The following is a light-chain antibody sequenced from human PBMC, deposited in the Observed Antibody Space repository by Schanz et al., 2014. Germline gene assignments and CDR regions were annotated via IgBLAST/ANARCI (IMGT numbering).Light chain of an antibody. CDR3: QSYDSSLSAGV. V-gene: IGLV1-47*01. CDR2: RNN. CDR1: SSNIGSNY. J-gene: IGLJ3*02. Sequence: QSVLTQPPSASGTPGQRVTISCSGSSSNIGSNYVYWYQQLPGTAPKLLIYRNNQRPSGVPDRFSGSKSDTSASLAITGLQAEDEADYYCQSYDSSLSAGVFGGGTKLTVL.